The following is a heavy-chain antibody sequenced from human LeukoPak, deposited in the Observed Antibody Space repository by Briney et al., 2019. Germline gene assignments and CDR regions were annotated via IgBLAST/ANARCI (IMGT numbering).Heavy chain of an antibody. CDR1: ASTFSGNW. CDR3: VRGSGWFFGF. J-gene: IGHJ4*02. D-gene: IGHD6-19*01. CDR2: IDQHGRDK. V-gene: IGHV3-7*01. Sequence: GGPLTLSCAASASTFSGNWMHWVRQAPGKGLEWVASIDQHGRDKYFLDSVKGRFTISRDNSKSSLYLQMNNLRAEDTAVYYCVRGSGWFFGFWGQGSLVTVSS.